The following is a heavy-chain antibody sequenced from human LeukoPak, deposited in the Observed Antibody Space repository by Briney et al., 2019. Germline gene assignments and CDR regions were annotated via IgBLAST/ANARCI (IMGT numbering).Heavy chain of an antibody. CDR1: GGSISSGGYY. Sequence: PSETLSLTCTVSGGSISSGGYYWSWIRQHPGKGLEWIGYIYYSGSTYYNPSLKSRVTISVDTSKNQFSLKLSSVTAADTAVYYCARPYYDFWSGYYFDPWGQGTLVTVSS. CDR2: IYYSGST. V-gene: IGHV4-31*03. CDR3: ARPYYDFWSGYYFDP. J-gene: IGHJ5*02. D-gene: IGHD3-3*01.